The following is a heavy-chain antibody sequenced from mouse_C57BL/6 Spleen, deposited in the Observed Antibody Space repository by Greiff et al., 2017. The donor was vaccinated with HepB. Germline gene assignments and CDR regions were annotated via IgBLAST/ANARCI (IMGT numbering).Heavy chain of an antibody. D-gene: IGHD4-1*02. Sequence: QVQLQQSGAELARPGASVKLSCKASGYTFTSYGISWVKQRTGQGLEWIGEIYPSSGNTYYNEKFKGKATLTADKSSSTAYMELRSLTSEDSAVYFCATSRPTGTDYYAMDYWGQGTSVTVAS. CDR1: GYTFTSYG. J-gene: IGHJ4*01. CDR2: IYPSSGNT. V-gene: IGHV1-81*01. CDR3: ATSRPTGTDYYAMDY.